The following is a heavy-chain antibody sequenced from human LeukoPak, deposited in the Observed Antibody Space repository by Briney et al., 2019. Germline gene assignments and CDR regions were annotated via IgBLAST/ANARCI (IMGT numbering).Heavy chain of an antibody. J-gene: IGHJ4*02. CDR3: AKGEHQPTLSFDY. V-gene: IGHV3-23*01. Sequence: GGSLRLSCAASGFTFTNYDMSWVRQAPGKGLDWVSGISGRGGRTYYVDSVMGRFTISRDNSKNTLYLQMNSLRAEDTAVYYCAKGEHQPTLSFDYWGQGTLVTVSS. CDR2: ISGRGGRT. D-gene: IGHD1-26*01. CDR1: GFTFTNYD.